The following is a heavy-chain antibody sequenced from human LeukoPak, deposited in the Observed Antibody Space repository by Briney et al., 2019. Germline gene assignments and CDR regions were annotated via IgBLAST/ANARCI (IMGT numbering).Heavy chain of an antibody. CDR2: ISGSGGST. V-gene: IGHV3-23*01. D-gene: IGHD1-26*01. Sequence: SGGSLRLSCAASGFTFSSYAMSWVRQAPGKGLEWVSAISGSGGSTYYADSVKGRFTISRDNSKNTLYLQMNSLRAEDTAVYYCATMLSGSFDYFDYWGQGTLVTVSS. J-gene: IGHJ4*02. CDR1: GFTFSSYA. CDR3: ATMLSGSFDYFDY.